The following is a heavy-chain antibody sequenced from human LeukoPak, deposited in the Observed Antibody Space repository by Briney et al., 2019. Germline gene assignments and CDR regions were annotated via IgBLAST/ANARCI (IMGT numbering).Heavy chain of an antibody. J-gene: IGHJ6*02. CDR3: AKTITMVAAYYYGMDV. D-gene: IGHD3-10*01. Sequence: GGSLRLSCAASGFTFSSYAMSWVRQAPGKGLEWVSAISGSGGSTYYADSVKGRFTISRDNSKNTLLLQMNSLRAEDTAVYYCAKTITMVAAYYYGMDVWGQGTTVTVSS. CDR2: ISGSGGST. V-gene: IGHV3-23*01. CDR1: GFTFSSYA.